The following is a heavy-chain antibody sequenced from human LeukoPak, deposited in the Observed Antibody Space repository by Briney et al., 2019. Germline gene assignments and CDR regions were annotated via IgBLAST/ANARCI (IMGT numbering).Heavy chain of an antibody. D-gene: IGHD2-2*01. V-gene: IGHV4-39*01. CDR3: ARHGSTRNWFDP. CDR1: GGSISSSSYY. CDR2: INHSGST. J-gene: IGHJ5*02. Sequence: SETLSLTCTVSGGSISSSSYYWGWIRQPPGKGLEWIGEINHSGSTNYNPSLKSRVTISVDTSKNQFSLKLSSVTAADTAVYYCARHGSTRNWFDPWGQGTLVTVSS.